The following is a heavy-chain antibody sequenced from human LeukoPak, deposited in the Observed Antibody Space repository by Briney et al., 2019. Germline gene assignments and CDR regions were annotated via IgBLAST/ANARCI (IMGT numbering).Heavy chain of an antibody. V-gene: IGHV1-46*01. CDR1: GYTFTGYY. D-gene: IGHD3-22*01. CDR3: ARDVISYYYDSSGSPIGSHFDF. CDR2: INPSGGST. Sequence: ASVKVSCKASGYTFTGYYMHWVRQAPGQGLEWMGIINPSGGSTSYAQKFQGRVTMTRDTSTSTVYMELSSLRSEDTAVYYCARDVISYYYDSSGSPIGSHFDFWGQGTLVTVSS. J-gene: IGHJ4*02.